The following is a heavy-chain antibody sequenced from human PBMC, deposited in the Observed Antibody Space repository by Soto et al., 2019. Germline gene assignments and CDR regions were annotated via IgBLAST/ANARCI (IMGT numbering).Heavy chain of an antibody. D-gene: IGHD3-3*01. Sequence: EAQLLESGGDSAQPGGSLRLSCAASGFTFSAYVLNWVRQAPGKGLEWVSGISGSGDVTYYADSVRGRFTISRDNSKNTLYLQMNSLRAEDMAIYYCAKEERTFGEGYWGWGTLVTVSS. CDR3: AKEERTFGEGY. CDR2: ISGSGDVT. J-gene: IGHJ4*02. CDR1: GFTFSAYV. V-gene: IGHV3-23*01.